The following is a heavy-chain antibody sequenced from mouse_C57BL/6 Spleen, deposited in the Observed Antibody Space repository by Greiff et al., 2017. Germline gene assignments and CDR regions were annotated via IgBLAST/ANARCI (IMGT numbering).Heavy chain of an antibody. D-gene: IGHD2-2*01. V-gene: IGHV1-80*01. CDR1: GYAFSSYW. CDR2: IYPGDGAT. Sequence: QVQLQQSGAELVKPGASVKISCKASGYAFSSYWMNWVKQRPGQGLEWIGQIYPGDGATNYNGKFKGKATLTADKSSSTAYMQLSSLTSEDSAVYFCARSGGYHFYFDYWGQGTTLTVSS. J-gene: IGHJ2*01. CDR3: ARSGGYHFYFDY.